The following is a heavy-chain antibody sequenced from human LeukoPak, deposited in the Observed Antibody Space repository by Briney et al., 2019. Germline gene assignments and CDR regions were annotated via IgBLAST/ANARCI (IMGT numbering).Heavy chain of an antibody. Sequence: PGGSLRLSCAASGFTFSSYGVHWVRQAPGKGLEWVAFIRYDGSNKYYADSVKGRFTISRDNSKNTLYLQMNSLRAEDTAVYYCAKDGERLVVVTAMSAVDYWGQGTLVTVSS. V-gene: IGHV3-30*02. J-gene: IGHJ4*02. CDR3: AKDGERLVVVTAMSAVDY. D-gene: IGHD2-21*02. CDR2: IRYDGSNK. CDR1: GFTFSSYG.